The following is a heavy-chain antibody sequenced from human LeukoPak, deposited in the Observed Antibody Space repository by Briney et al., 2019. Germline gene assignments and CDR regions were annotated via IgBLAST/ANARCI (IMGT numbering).Heavy chain of an antibody. Sequence: GGSLRLSCAASGFTFSSYSMNWVRQAPGKGLEWVSYISGSTSTIYYADSVKGRFTISRDNAKNSLYLQMNSLRAEDTAVYYCARAQTNWGQGTLVTVSS. V-gene: IGHV3-48*01. CDR2: ISGSTSTI. J-gene: IGHJ4*02. CDR3: ARAQTN. D-gene: IGHD4-11*01. CDR1: GFTFSSYS.